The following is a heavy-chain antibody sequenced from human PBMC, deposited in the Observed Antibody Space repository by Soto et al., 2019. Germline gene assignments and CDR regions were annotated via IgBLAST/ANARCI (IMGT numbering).Heavy chain of an antibody. CDR2: IIPIIGAP. Sequence: QVQLVQSGAEVKKPGSSVKVSCKGSGGNFNSYAISWVRQAPGQGLEWMAGIIPIIGAPNYAQKFQGRVTITADESTNTVYMDVNSLTSDDTAIYYCATKGEGDAPGDYPDFWGPGTLVTVSS. D-gene: IGHD3-16*01. CDR3: ATKGEGDAPGDYPDF. V-gene: IGHV1-69*01. J-gene: IGHJ4*02. CDR1: GGNFNSYA.